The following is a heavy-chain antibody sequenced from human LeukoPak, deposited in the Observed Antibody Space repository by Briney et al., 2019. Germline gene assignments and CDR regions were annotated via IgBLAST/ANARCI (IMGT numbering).Heavy chain of an antibody. D-gene: IGHD6-19*01. J-gene: IGHJ3*02. CDR1: GFTFSSYW. Sequence: GGSLRLSCAASGFTFSSYWMHWVRQAPGKGLVWVSRIKTDGSSTSYADSVKGRFTISRDNAKNTLYLQMNSLRAEDTAVYYCARVAVPGWVQGALDIWGQGTMVTVSS. V-gene: IGHV3-74*01. CDR3: ARVAVPGWVQGALDI. CDR2: IKTDGSST.